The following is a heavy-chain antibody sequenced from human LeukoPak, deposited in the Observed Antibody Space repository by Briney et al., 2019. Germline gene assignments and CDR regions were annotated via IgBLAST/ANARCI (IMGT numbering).Heavy chain of an antibody. CDR1: GGSISSYY. D-gene: IGHD2-15*01. CDR3: ATRYCSGGSCYYFDY. J-gene: IGHJ4*02. V-gene: IGHV4-59*12. Sequence: SETLSLTCTVSGGSISSYYWSWIRQPPGKGLEWIGYIYYSGSTYYNPSLKSRVTISVDTSKNQFSLKLSSVTAADTAVYYCATRYCSGGSCYYFDYWGQGTLVTVSS. CDR2: IYYSGST.